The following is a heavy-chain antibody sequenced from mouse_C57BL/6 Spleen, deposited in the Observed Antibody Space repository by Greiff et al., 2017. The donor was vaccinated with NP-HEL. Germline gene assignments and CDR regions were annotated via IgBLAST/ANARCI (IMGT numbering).Heavy chain of an antibody. CDR1: GYTFTSYW. Sequence: VQLQQPGAELVKPGDSVKLSCKASGYTFTSYWMHWVKQRPGQGLEWIGMIHPNSGSTNYNEKFKSKATLTVDKSSSTAYMQLSSLTSEDSAVYYCARSLYYYGSSYDYWGQGTTLTVSS. CDR3: ARSLYYYGSSYDY. CDR2: IHPNSGST. J-gene: IGHJ2*01. V-gene: IGHV1-64*01. D-gene: IGHD1-1*01.